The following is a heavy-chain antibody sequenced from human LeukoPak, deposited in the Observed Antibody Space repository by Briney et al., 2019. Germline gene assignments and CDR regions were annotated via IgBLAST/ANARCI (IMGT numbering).Heavy chain of an antibody. CDR1: GGSLSSYY. J-gene: IGHJ4*02. CDR2: IYYSGNA. Sequence: SETLPLTCTVSGGSLSSYYWSWIGQPPGKGLEWIGYIYYSGNADSNPSLKSRVTMSVDTSRNQFSLKLTSVTAADTAFYYCARGRKGGSALWGQGTLVTVSS. D-gene: IGHD3-10*01. V-gene: IGHV4-59*08. CDR3: ARGRKGGSAL.